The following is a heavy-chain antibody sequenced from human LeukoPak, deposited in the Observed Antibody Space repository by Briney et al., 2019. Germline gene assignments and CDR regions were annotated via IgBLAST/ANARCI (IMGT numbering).Heavy chain of an antibody. CDR2: IYTSGST. V-gene: IGHV4-61*02. Sequence: SETLSLTCTVSGGSISSGSYYWSWIRQPAGKGLEWIGRIYTSGSTNYNPSLKSRVTISVDTSKNQFSLKLSSVTAADTAVYYCARAHWGFDAFDIWGQGTMDTVSS. CDR3: ARAHWGFDAFDI. D-gene: IGHD7-27*01. J-gene: IGHJ3*02. CDR1: GGSISSGSYY.